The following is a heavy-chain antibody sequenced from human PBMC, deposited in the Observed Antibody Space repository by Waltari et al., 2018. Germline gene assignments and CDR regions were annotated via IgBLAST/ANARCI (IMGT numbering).Heavy chain of an antibody. V-gene: IGHV1-2*02. Sequence: QVQLAQSGAEVNNPGASVKVSCKASGYPFTGHSMHRVRQAPGQGLEWMGWINPNSGVTNSAQKFQGRVTMTRDTSITTAYMELSRLRSDDTAVYFCARQDGTLFDYWGQGTLVTVSS. CDR2: INPNSGVT. CDR1: GYPFTGHS. CDR3: ARQDGTLFDY. J-gene: IGHJ4*02.